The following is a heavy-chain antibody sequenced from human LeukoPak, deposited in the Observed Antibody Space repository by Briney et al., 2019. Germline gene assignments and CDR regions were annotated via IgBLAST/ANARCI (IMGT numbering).Heavy chain of an antibody. Sequence: PSETLSLTCTVSGGSISSSSYYWGGIRQPPGKGLEWIGSIYYRGSTYYNPSLKSRVTISVDTSKNQFSLKLSSVTAADTAVYYCARRGGGEWTHDYWGQGTLVTVSS. V-gene: IGHV4-39*01. CDR2: IYYRGST. CDR1: GGSISSSSYY. CDR3: ARRGGGEWTHDY. J-gene: IGHJ4*02. D-gene: IGHD3-16*01.